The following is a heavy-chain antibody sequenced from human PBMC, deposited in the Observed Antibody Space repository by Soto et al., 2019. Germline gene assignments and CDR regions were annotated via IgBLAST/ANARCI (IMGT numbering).Heavy chain of an antibody. V-gene: IGHV3-30*18. CDR3: PKALEAGVIYYRMNV. J-gene: IGHJ6*04. CDR1: GCGFSGYG. CDR2: ISHDGNNK. D-gene: IGHD2-21*01. Sequence: PGVSLRLSCSASGCGFSGYGMHWVRQARGKGLGWVAVISHDGNNKYYSDSVKGRCTISRDNSNNTLFLQISSRGGDDTAFLLCPKALEAGVIYYRMNVWGKGTTVSVSS.